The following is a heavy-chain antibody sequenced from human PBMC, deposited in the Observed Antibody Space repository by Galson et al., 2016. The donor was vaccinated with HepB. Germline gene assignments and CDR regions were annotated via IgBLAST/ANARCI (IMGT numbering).Heavy chain of an antibody. Sequence: SETLSLTCGVSGYSVSNENWWGWIRQPPGKGLEWIGYITYCGNSHYNSSLKSRLTMSVDTSQNQFSLKLSSVTAVDTAVYYCARNQVAVTGHWYFDFWGRGTLVTVSS. CDR3: ARNQVAVTGHWYFDF. J-gene: IGHJ2*01. V-gene: IGHV4-28*01. D-gene: IGHD2-21*02. CDR1: GYSVSNENW. CDR2: ITYCGNS.